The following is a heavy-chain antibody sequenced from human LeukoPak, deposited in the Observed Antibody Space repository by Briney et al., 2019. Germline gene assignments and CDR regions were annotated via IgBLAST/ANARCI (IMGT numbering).Heavy chain of an antibody. J-gene: IGHJ4*02. CDR1: GITFSEAW. CDR3: SSGTPVDY. CDR2: IMSKSDGWTT. Sequence: GGSLRLSCAASGITFSEAWLSWVRQAPGKGLEWVGRIMSKSDGWTTDYAAPVKGRFTISRDDSTNTLYLQMNSLKIEDTAVYYCSSGTPVDYWGQGTLVTVSS. D-gene: IGHD1-26*01. V-gene: IGHV3-15*01.